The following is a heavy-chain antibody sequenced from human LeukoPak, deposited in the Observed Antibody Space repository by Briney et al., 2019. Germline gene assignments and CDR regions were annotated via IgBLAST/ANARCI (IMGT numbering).Heavy chain of an antibody. Sequence: PSETLSLTCAVSGAFIDTTSYYCAWLRQPPGKGLEWSGSIYYSGDTHYSPSLKSRLTISADTSKNHFSLKLSSVPAADTAVYYCAIDYGDYPDYWGQGTLVTVSS. CDR1: GAFIDTTSYY. V-gene: IGHV4-39*01. CDR2: IYYSGDT. J-gene: IGHJ4*02. CDR3: AIDYGDYPDY. D-gene: IGHD4-17*01.